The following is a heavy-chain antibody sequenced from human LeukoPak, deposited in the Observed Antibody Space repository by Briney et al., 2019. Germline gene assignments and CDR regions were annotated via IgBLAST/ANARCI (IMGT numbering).Heavy chain of an antibody. J-gene: IGHJ5*02. D-gene: IGHD2-2*01. V-gene: IGHV3-53*05. Sequence: GGSLRLSCAASGFTVSSNYMSWVRQAPGKGLEWVSVIYSGGSTYYADSVKGRFTISRDNSKNTLYLQMNSLRSEDTAVYYCARGVVPAAITSWFDPWGQGTLVTVSS. CDR1: GFTVSSNY. CDR3: ARGVVPAAITSWFDP. CDR2: IYSGGST.